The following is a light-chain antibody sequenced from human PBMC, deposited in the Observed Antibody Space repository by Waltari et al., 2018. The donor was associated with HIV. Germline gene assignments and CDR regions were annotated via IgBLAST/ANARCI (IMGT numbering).Light chain of an antibody. Sequence: QSVLTQPPSASGTPGQRVPISCSGSSPNLGNDNVSWYQQLPGTTPKLLIYTNIQRPSGVPDRFAGSKSGTSAYLAISGLRSEDEADYYCVGWDASLSAYVFGAGTKVTVL. CDR3: VGWDASLSAYV. J-gene: IGLJ1*01. CDR1: SPNLGNDN. V-gene: IGLV1-47*01. CDR2: TNI.